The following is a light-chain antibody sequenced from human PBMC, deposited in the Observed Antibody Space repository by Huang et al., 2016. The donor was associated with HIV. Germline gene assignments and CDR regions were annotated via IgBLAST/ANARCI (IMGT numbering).Light chain of an antibody. CDR3: QDRYNWPRFT. Sequence: EIMLTQSPATLSLSPGKRATLSCRASQSVGTYLAWYQQKPGQAPRLFSYDASFRAAGIPVKFSGSGSETNCTLTISRLEPEDFAVYYCQDRYNWPRFTFGPGTKVDIK. V-gene: IGKV3-11*01. CDR1: QSVGTY. CDR2: DAS. J-gene: IGKJ3*01.